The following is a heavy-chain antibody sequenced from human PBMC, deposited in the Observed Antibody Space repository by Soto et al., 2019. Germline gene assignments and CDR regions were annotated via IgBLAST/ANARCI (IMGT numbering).Heavy chain of an antibody. CDR3: ARDPANLALAVAYFDS. Sequence: SETLSLTCRVSGSSITNSFYWGWIRQLPEKGLEWIGSISHTGRTSYNPSLKSRVSISVDTSKNQFSLTLTSVTAADTAVYYCARDPANLALAVAYFDSWGQGTLVTVSS. J-gene: IGHJ4*02. CDR2: ISHTGRT. V-gene: IGHV4-38-2*02. D-gene: IGHD2-15*01. CDR1: GSSITNSFY.